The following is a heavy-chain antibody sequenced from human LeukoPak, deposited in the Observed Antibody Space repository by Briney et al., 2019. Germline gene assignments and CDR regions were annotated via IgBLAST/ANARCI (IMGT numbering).Heavy chain of an antibody. CDR2: IWYDGSNK. Sequence: PGGSLRLSCAASGFTFSSYGMHWVRQAPGKGLEWVAVIWYDGSNKYYADSVKGRFTISRDNAKNSLYLQMNSLRAEDTAVYYCARDLLLRYFDWTRGGGYYFDYWGQGTLVTVSS. V-gene: IGHV3-33*01. D-gene: IGHD3-9*01. J-gene: IGHJ4*02. CDR3: ARDLLLRYFDWTRGGGYYFDY. CDR1: GFTFSSYG.